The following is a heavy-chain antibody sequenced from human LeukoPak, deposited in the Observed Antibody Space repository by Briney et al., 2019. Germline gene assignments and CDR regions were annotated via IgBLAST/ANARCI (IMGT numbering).Heavy chain of an antibody. Sequence: ASVKVSCKASGYTFTSYAMHWVRQAPGQRLEWMGWINAGNGNTKYSQKLQGRVTITRDTSASTAYMEVSSLRSEDTAVYYCARDYYYGSGSYSRRLDYWGQGTLVTVSS. J-gene: IGHJ4*02. V-gene: IGHV1-3*01. CDR1: GYTFTSYA. D-gene: IGHD3-10*01. CDR3: ARDYYYGSGSYSRRLDY. CDR2: INAGNGNT.